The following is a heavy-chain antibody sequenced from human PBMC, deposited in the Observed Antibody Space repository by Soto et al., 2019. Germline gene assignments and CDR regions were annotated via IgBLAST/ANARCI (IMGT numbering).Heavy chain of an antibody. V-gene: IGHV3-74*03. CDR3: ARGRGTYYADS. CDR2: IDTDGSTGGT. J-gene: IGHJ4*02. Sequence: EVRLVESGGALVPPGGSLRLTCEAAGFTFSGHWMHWVRRAPGKGLVWVSHIDTDGSTGGTSYADSVKGRFTVSRDDSNNRLYLQMNDLRVEDTAVYYCARGRGTYYADSWGQGTLVTVSS. D-gene: IGHD1-26*01. CDR1: GFTFSGHW.